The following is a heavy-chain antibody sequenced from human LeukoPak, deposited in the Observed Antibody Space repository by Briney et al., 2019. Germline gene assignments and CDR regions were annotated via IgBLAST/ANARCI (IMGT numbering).Heavy chain of an antibody. Sequence: SETLSLTCTVSGGSISSYYWSWIRQPPGKGLEWIGYIYYSGSTNYNPSLKSRVTISVDTSKNQFSLKLSSVTAADTAVYYCASGRFLEWLFSSWGQGTLVTVSS. CDR2: IYYSGST. CDR3: ASGRFLEWLFSS. J-gene: IGHJ4*02. D-gene: IGHD3-3*01. CDR1: GGSISSYY. V-gene: IGHV4-59*01.